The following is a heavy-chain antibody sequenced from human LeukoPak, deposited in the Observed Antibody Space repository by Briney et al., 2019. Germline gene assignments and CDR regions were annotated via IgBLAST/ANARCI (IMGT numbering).Heavy chain of an antibody. V-gene: IGHV1-46*01. D-gene: IGHD6-13*01. J-gene: IGHJ1*01. CDR1: GYTFTSYY. Sequence: ASVKVSCKASGYTFTSYYMHWVRQAPGQGLEWMGIINPSGGSTSYAQKFQGRVTMTRDTSTSTAYMELRSLRSDDTAVYYCARAYSSSWRPLEYFQHWGQGTLVTVSS. CDR3: ARAYSSSWRPLEYFQH. CDR2: INPSGGST.